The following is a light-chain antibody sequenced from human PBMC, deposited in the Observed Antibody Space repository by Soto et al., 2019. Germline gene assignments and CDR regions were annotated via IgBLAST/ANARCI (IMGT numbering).Light chain of an antibody. CDR2: YVD. Sequence: SALRQPASWSGSAGQSITLSCHETSRDVGAYDYVSWYLQYPDKAPQLLIYYVDHRPSGVSSRFSGSKSGNTASLTISGLQAEDEGDYYCCSYADGSIYFFGTGTKGNVL. J-gene: IGLJ1*01. CDR3: CSYADGSIYF. V-gene: IGLV2-14*03. CDR1: SRDVGAYDY.